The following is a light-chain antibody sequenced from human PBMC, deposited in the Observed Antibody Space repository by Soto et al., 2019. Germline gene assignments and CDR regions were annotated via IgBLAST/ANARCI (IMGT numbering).Light chain of an antibody. J-gene: IGKJ3*01. CDR2: GAS. Sequence: EIVLTQSPGTLSLSPGERATLSCRASQSVSSSYLAWYQQKPGQAPRLLIYGASSRATGIPDRFSGSGSGTDFTLTISRLEPEDFAVYYCQQYGSSSFFVPGTKVDIK. V-gene: IGKV3-20*01. CDR1: QSVSSSY. CDR3: QQYGSSSF.